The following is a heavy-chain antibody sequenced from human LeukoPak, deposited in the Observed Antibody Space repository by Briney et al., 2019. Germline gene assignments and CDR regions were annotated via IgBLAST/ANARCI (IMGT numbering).Heavy chain of an antibody. Sequence: GGSLRLSCAASGFTVSSNYMSWVRQAPGKGLEWVSVIYSGSSTYYADSVKGRFTISRDNSKNTLYLQMNSLRAEDTAVYYCAREDILTGFDYWGQGTLVTVSS. CDR3: AREDILTGFDY. J-gene: IGHJ4*02. V-gene: IGHV3-53*01. CDR2: IYSGSST. D-gene: IGHD3-9*01. CDR1: GFTVSSNY.